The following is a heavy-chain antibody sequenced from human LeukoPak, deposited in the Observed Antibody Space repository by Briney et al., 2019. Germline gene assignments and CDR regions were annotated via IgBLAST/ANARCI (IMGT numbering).Heavy chain of an antibody. CDR3: AKDLREYQLLSGDY. CDR1: GFTFSSYA. D-gene: IGHD2-2*01. CDR2: ISGSGGST. Sequence: GGSLRLSCAASGFTFSSYAMSWVRQAPGKGLEGFSAISGSGGSTYYADSVKELFTTSRHNSKHTLYLNMHSLRAEDTAVYYCAKDLREYQLLSGDYWGQGTLVTVSS. V-gene: IGHV3-23*01. J-gene: IGHJ4*02.